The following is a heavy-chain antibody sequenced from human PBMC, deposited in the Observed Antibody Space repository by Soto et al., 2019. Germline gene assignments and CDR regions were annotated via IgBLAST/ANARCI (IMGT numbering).Heavy chain of an antibody. CDR2: IYYSGST. CDR3: ARSYLSRYCSSTSRSDAGYSAY. Sequence: SVLMALTCPVSGVYITDSYWSWIRPTPGKTLEWIGYIYYSGSTYYNPSLKSRVTISVDTSKNQFSLKLSSVTAADTAVYYCARSYLSRYCSSTSRSDAGYSAYWGKGTPVTVSS. CDR1: GVYITDSY. V-gene: IGHV4-59*06. D-gene: IGHD2-2*01. J-gene: IGHJ4*02.